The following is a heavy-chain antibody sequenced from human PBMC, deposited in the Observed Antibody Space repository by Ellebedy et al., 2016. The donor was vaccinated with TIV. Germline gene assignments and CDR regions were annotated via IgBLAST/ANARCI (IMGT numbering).Heavy chain of an antibody. V-gene: IGHV4-59*01. Sequence: SETLSLTCTVSGGSISSYYWSWIRQPPGKGLEWIGYIYYSGSTNYNPSLKSRVTISVDTSKNQFSLKLSSVTAADTAVYYCARVIVSSEAFDIWGQGTMVTVSS. CDR3: ARVIVSSEAFDI. CDR1: GGSISSYY. D-gene: IGHD2-15*01. CDR2: IYYSGST. J-gene: IGHJ3*02.